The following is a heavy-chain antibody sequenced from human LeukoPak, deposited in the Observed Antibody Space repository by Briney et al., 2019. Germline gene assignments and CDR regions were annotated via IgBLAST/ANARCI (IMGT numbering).Heavy chain of an antibody. Sequence: GGSLGLSCAASGFTFNNFAMSWVRQAPGKGLEWVGRIKSTVDGGTTDYAAPVKGRFTVSRDDSKNTVYLEMKSLKTEDTAVYYCTTGGNVIVAGTRAFDIWGQGTMVTVSS. V-gene: IGHV3-15*01. J-gene: IGHJ3*02. CDR3: TTGGNVIVAGTRAFDI. D-gene: IGHD6-19*01. CDR2: IKSTVDGGTT. CDR1: GFTFNNFA.